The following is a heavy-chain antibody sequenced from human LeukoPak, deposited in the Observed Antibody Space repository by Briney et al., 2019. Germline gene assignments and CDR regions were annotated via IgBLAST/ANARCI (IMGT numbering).Heavy chain of an antibody. V-gene: IGHV4-39*07. J-gene: IGHJ4*02. CDR2: IYYSGST. Sequence: PSETLSLTCTVSGGSISSSSYYWGWIRQPPGKGLEWIGSIYYSGSTYYNPSLKSRVTISVDTSKNQFSLKLSSVTAAGTAVYYCARDSSLLIGYWGQGTLVTVSS. CDR3: ARDSSLLIGY. CDR1: GGSISSSSYY.